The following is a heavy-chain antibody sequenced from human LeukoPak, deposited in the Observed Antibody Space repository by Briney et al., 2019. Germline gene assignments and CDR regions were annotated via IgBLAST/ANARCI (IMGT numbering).Heavy chain of an antibody. V-gene: IGHV3-48*01. Sequence: GGSLRLSCAASGFTFSSYSMNWVRQAPGKGREGVSYISSSSRTIYYADSVKGRFTISRDNAKNSLYLQINSLRAEDTAVYYCARDTYSSGWYRVYIDYWGQGTLVTVSS. CDR1: GFTFSSYS. J-gene: IGHJ4*02. D-gene: IGHD6-19*01. CDR3: ARDTYSSGWYRVYIDY. CDR2: ISSSSRTI.